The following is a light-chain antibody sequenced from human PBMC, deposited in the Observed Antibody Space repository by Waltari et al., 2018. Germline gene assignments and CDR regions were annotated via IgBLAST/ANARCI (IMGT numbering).Light chain of an antibody. CDR2: DVS. J-gene: IGLJ2*01. CDR1: SSDVGAYDY. CDR3: SSYASSTTLV. Sequence: QSALTQPAPVSGSPGQSITISCTGTSSDVGAYDYVSWYQQHPGKAPKLMMYDVSKRPSGVSNRFSGAKSGNTASLTISGLQAEDEADYYCSSYASSTTLVFGGGTKLTVL. V-gene: IGLV2-14*01.